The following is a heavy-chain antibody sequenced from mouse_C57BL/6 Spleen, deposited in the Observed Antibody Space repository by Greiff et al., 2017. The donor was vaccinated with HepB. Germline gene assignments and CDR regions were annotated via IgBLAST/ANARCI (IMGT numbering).Heavy chain of an antibody. CDR3: ARSTAQATYYAMDY. V-gene: IGHV5-12*01. D-gene: IGHD3-2*02. CDR2: ISNGGGST. Sequence: EVHLVESGGGLVQPGGSLKLSCAASGFTFSDYYMYWVRQTPEKRLEWVAYISNGGGSTYYPDTVKGRFTISRDNAKNTLYLQMSRLTSEDTAMYYCARSTAQATYYAMDYWGQGTSVTVSS. J-gene: IGHJ4*01. CDR1: GFTFSDYY.